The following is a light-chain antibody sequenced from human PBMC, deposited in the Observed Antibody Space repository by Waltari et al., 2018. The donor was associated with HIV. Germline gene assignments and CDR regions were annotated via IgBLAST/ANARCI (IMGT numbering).Light chain of an antibody. CDR1: SRYVNNYNY. Sequence: QSALTQPRPVSGSPGQSVTISCTGTSRYVNNYNYLSWYQPHPGEAPKLVIFGVNKRPSGVPDRFSGSNSGNTASLTISGLQAEDEGHYYCCSYAGSNIHWVFGGGTKLTVL. CDR2: GVN. V-gene: IGLV2-11*01. J-gene: IGLJ3*02. CDR3: CSYAGSNIHWV.